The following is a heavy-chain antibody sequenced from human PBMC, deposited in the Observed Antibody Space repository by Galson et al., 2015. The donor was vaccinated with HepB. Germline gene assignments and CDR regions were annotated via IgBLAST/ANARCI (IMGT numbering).Heavy chain of an antibody. V-gene: IGHV1-3*01. J-gene: IGHJ5*02. CDR1: GYTFTSYA. CDR2: INAGNGNT. Sequence: SVKVSCKASGYTFTSYAMHWVRQAPGQRLEWMGWINAGNGNTKYSQKFQGRVTITRDTSASTAYMELSSLRSEDTAVYYCARAVDLEYSSSSGGFDPWGQGTLVTASS. CDR3: ARAVDLEYSSSSGGFDP. D-gene: IGHD6-6*01.